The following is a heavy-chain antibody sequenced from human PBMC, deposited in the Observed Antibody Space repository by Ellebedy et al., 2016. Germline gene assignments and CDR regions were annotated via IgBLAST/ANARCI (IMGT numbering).Heavy chain of an antibody. CDR3: ARSTGGHYGSGTLFDY. Sequence: SETLSLXXTVSGGSISSYYWSWIRQPAGKGLEWIGRIYTSGSTYYNPSLKSRVTISVDRSKNQFSLKLSSVTAADTAVYYCARSTGGHYGSGTLFDYWGQGTLVTVSS. J-gene: IGHJ4*02. V-gene: IGHV4-4*07. CDR1: GGSISSYY. D-gene: IGHD3-10*01. CDR2: IYTSGST.